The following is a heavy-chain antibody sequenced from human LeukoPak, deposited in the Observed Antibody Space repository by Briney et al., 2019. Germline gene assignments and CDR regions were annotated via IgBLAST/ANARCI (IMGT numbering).Heavy chain of an antibody. CDR1: GFTFSTYA. V-gene: IGHV3-33*01. Sequence: GGSLRLSCATSGFTFSTYAMHWVRQAPGKGLEWVAVIWYDGSNEHYADSVKGRFTISRDNSRNTLYLQMNGLRVEDTAVYYCAREVDCSGGRCYRGEFDYWGQGTLVTVSS. D-gene: IGHD2-15*01. CDR2: IWYDGSNE. J-gene: IGHJ4*02. CDR3: AREVDCSGGRCYRGEFDY.